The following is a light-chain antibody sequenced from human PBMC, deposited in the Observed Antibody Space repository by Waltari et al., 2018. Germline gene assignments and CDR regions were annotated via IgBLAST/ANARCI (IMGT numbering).Light chain of an antibody. CDR2: QIS. CDR1: QSLVHDDGHTY. J-gene: IGKJ1*01. CDR3: MQITQFPWT. Sequence: DIVMTQTPLSSPVTLGQPASISCRSSQSLVHDDGHTYLSWLQQRPGQPPRLLIYQISNLFSGFPYKFSGSGAGTDYKLKISRVETEDVGVYYCMQITQFPWTFGQGTKVEIK. V-gene: IGKV2-24*01.